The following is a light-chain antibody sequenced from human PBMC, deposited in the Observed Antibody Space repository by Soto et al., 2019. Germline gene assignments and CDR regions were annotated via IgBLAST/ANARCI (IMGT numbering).Light chain of an antibody. CDR3: QQSYSTPLT. CDR1: QSISSY. CDR2: AAS. Sequence: DIQMTQSPSSLSASVGDRVTITSRASQSISSYLNWYQQNPGKSPKLLIYAASILQSGVPSRFSGSVSGTDFTLTISSLQPEDFATYYCQQSYSTPLTFGGGTKVDIK. V-gene: IGKV1-39*01. J-gene: IGKJ4*01.